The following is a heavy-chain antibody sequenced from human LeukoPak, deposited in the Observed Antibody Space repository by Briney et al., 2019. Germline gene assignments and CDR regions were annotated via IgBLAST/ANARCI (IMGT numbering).Heavy chain of an antibody. V-gene: IGHV4-34*01. J-gene: IGHJ4*02. CDR2: IYHSGST. CDR1: GGSFSGYY. CDR3: ARGSTASDY. D-gene: IGHD5-18*01. Sequence: SETLSLTCAVYGGSFSGYYWSWIRQPPGKGLEWIGEIYHSGSTNYNPSLKSRVTISVDTSKNQFSLKLSSVTAADTAVYYCARGSTASDYWGQGTLVTVSS.